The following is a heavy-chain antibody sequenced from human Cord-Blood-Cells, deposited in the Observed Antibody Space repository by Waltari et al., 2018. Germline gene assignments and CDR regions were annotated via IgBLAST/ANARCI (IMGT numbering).Heavy chain of an antibody. V-gene: IGHV4-34*01. CDR3: ATTYYDILIGYYDY. CDR1: GGSFSGYY. Sequence: QVQLQQWGAGLLKPSETLSLTCAVYGGSFSGYYWSWIRQPPGKGLEWIGEINHSGSTNYNPSLKSRVTISVDTSKNQFSLKLSSVTAADTAVYYCATTYYDILIGYYDYWGQGTLVTVSS. J-gene: IGHJ4*02. D-gene: IGHD3-9*01. CDR2: INHSGST.